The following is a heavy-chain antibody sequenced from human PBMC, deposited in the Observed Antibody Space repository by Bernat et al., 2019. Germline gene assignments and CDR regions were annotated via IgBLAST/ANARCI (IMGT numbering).Heavy chain of an antibody. J-gene: IGHJ2*01. CDR3: ARVAYYDFWSGYQKGGYFDL. D-gene: IGHD3-3*01. CDR2: ISSSSSYT. CDR1: GFTFSDYY. V-gene: IGHV3-11*06. Sequence: QVQLVESGGGLVKPGGSLRLSCAASGFTFSDYYMSWIRQAPGKGLEWVSYISSSSSYTNYADSVKGRFTISRDNAKNSLYLQMNSLRAEDTAVYYCARVAYYDFWSGYQKGGYFDLWGRGTLVTVSS.